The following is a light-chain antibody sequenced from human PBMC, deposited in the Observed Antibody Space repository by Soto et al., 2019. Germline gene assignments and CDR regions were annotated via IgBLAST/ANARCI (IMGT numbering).Light chain of an antibody. CDR3: QSYDSRGDV. CDR2: EDN. V-gene: IGLV6-57*04. CDR1: SGSIASNY. Sequence: NFMLTQPHSVSESPGKTVTISCTRSSGSIASNYVQWYQQRPGSAPTTVIYEDNQRPSGVPDRFSGSIDSSSNSASLTISGLKTEDEADYYCQSYDSRGDVFGGGTQLTVL. J-gene: IGLJ7*01.